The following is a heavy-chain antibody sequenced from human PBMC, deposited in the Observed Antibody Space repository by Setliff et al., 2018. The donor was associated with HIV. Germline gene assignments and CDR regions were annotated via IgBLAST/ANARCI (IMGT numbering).Heavy chain of an antibody. V-gene: IGHV1-3*02. Sequence: GASVKVSCKASGYTFTSYAMHWVRQAPGQRLEWMGWSNAGNGNTKYSQEFQGRVTITRDTSASTAYMELSRLRSDDTAVYYCARDLGPGGGSYRMPINWFDPWGQGTLVTVSS. J-gene: IGHJ5*02. D-gene: IGHD1-26*01. CDR1: GYTFTSYA. CDR3: ARDLGPGGGSYRMPINWFDP. CDR2: SNAGNGNT.